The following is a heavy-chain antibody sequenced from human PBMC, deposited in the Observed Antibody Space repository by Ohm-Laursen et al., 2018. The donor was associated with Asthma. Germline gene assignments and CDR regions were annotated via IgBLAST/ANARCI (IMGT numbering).Heavy chain of an antibody. Sequence: SLRLSCAASGFTFSSYGMHWVRQAPGKGLEWVAVMSYDGSNKYYADSVKGRFTISRDNSKNTLYLQMNSLRAEDTAVYYCAKDLAPLIDYYYYGMDVWGQGTTVTVSS. CDR1: GFTFSSYG. J-gene: IGHJ6*02. V-gene: IGHV3-30*18. D-gene: IGHD3-22*01. CDR2: MSYDGSNK. CDR3: AKDLAPLIDYYYYGMDV.